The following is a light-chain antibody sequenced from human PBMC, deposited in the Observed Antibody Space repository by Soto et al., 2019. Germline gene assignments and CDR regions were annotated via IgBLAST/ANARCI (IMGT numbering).Light chain of an antibody. Sequence: ELVLTQSPATLSLSPGGSATLSCRASQSVNKYLAWYQQKPGQALRLLIYDASKRAAGIPARFSGSGSGTDFTLTISSLEPEDFAVYFCHQRSNWPLTFGGGTKLEIK. CDR1: QSVNKY. V-gene: IGKV3-11*01. CDR2: DAS. CDR3: HQRSNWPLT. J-gene: IGKJ4*01.